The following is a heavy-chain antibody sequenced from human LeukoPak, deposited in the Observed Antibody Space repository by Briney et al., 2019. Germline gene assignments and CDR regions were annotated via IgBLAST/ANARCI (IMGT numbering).Heavy chain of an antibody. CDR2: INPNSGGT. D-gene: IGHD1-26*01. J-gene: IGHJ5*02. CDR1: GYTFTGYY. V-gene: IGHV1-2*02. CDR3: ARDKPYSGSYSNWFDP. Sequence: GASVKVSCKASGYTFTGYYMHWVRQAPGQGLEWMGWINPNSGGTKYAQKFQGRVTMTRDTSISTAYMELSRLRSDDTAVYYCARDKPYSGSYSNWFDPWGQGTLVTVFS.